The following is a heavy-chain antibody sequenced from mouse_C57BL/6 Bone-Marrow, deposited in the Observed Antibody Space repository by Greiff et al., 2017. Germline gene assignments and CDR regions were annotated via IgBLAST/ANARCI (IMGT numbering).Heavy chain of an antibody. Sequence: QVQLQQPGAELVRPGTSVKLSCKASGYTFTSYWMHWVKQRPGQGLEWIGVIDPSDSYTNYNQKFNGKATLTVDTSSNTAYMQLSSLTSEDSADYCGSRDYCYGSSPDYWGQGTTLTVSS. CDR1: GYTFTSYW. CDR2: IDPSDSYT. V-gene: IGHV1-59*01. D-gene: IGHD1-1*01. CDR3: SRDYCYGSSPDY. J-gene: IGHJ2*01.